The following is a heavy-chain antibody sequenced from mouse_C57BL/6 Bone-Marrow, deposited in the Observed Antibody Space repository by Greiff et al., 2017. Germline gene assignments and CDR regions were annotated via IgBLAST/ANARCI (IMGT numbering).Heavy chain of an antibody. V-gene: IGHV1-7*01. Sequence: VQLQQSGAELAKPGASVKLSCKASGYTFTSYWMHWVKQRPGQGLEWIGYINPSSGYTKYNQKFKDKATLTADKSSSTAYMQLSSLTYEDSAVYYCAMWYYGSDWYFDVWGTGTTVTVSS. CDR1: GYTFTSYW. J-gene: IGHJ1*03. D-gene: IGHD1-1*01. CDR2: INPSSGYT. CDR3: AMWYYGSDWYFDV.